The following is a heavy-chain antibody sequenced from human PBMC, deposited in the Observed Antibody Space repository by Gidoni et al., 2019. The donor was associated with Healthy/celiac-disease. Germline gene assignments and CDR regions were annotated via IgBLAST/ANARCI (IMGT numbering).Heavy chain of an antibody. CDR2: ISSSSSYI. CDR3: ARDASSTLLRFWRRQWFDP. Sequence: EVQLVESGGGLVKPGGSLRLSCAASGFTFSSYSMNWVRQAPGKGLEWVSSISSSSSYIYYADSVKGRFTISRDNAKNSLYLQMNSLRAEDTAVYYCARDASSTLLRFWRRQWFDPWGQGTLVTVSS. V-gene: IGHV3-21*01. CDR1: GFTFSSYS. D-gene: IGHD3-3*01. J-gene: IGHJ5*02.